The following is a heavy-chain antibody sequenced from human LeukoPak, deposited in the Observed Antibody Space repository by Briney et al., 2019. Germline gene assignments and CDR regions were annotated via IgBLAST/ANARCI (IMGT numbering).Heavy chain of an antibody. CDR3: ARGRGSSSWLDY. V-gene: IGHV4-38-2*02. Sequence: SETLSLTCTVSGYSISSGHYWGWIRQPPGKGLEWIGSISYSGSTYYNPSLKSRVTISLDTSNNQFSLKLGSVTAADTAVYYCARGRGSSSWLDYWGQGTLVTVSS. D-gene: IGHD6-13*01. CDR2: ISYSGST. J-gene: IGHJ4*02. CDR1: GYSISSGHY.